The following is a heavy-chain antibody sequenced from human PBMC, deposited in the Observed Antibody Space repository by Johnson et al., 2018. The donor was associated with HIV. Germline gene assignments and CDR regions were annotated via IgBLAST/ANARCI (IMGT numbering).Heavy chain of an antibody. CDR2: IKQDGSEK. D-gene: IGHD3-16*01. J-gene: IGHJ3*02. CDR3: ARQMFVGYHAFDI. Sequence: EQLVESGGGLVQPGGSLRLSCAASGFTFSSYWMSWVRQAPGKGLEWVANIKQDGSEKYYADSVKGRLTISRDTAKNSLFLQMSSLRAEDTAVYYCARQMFVGYHAFDICGQGTMVTVSS. CDR1: GFTFSSYW. V-gene: IGHV3-7*02.